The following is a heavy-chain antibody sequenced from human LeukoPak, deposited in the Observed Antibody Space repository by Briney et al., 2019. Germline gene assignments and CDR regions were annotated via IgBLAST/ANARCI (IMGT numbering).Heavy chain of an antibody. Sequence: PSETLSLTCTVSGGFISSYYWSWIRQPPAKGLEWIGYIYHSGSTNYNPSLKSRVTISVDTSRNQFSLKLRFVTAADTAIYYCATGSWYPDYWGQGTLVTVSS. D-gene: IGHD6-13*01. J-gene: IGHJ4*02. V-gene: IGHV4-59*01. CDR3: ATGSWYPDY. CDR1: GGFISSYY. CDR2: IYHSGST.